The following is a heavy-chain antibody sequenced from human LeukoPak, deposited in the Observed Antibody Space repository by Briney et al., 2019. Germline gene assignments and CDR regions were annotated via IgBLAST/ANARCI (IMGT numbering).Heavy chain of an antibody. D-gene: IGHD6-13*01. CDR3: ARQTGYSSSWYGESWFDP. J-gene: IGHJ5*02. V-gene: IGHV4-38-2*01. CDR2: IYHSGST. CDR1: GYSISSGYY. Sequence: SETLSLTCAVSGYSISSGYYWGWIRQPPGKGLEWIGSIYHSGSTYYNPSLNSRVTISVDTSKNQFSLKLSSVTAADTAVYYCARQTGYSSSWYGESWFDPWGQGTLVTVSS.